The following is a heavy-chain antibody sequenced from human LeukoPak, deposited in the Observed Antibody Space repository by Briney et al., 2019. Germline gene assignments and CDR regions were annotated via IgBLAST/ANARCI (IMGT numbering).Heavy chain of an antibody. V-gene: IGHV4-34*09. CDR3: ARDSHLMITFGGVIVRTAFDI. D-gene: IGHD3-16*02. CDR1: GGSFSGYY. J-gene: IGHJ3*02. Sequence: SETLSLTCAVYGGSFSGYYWSWIRQPPGKGLEWIGEINHSGSTNYNPSLKSRVTISVDTSKNQFSLKLSSVTAADTAVYYCARDSHLMITFGGVIVRTAFDIWGQGTMVTVSS. CDR2: INHSGST.